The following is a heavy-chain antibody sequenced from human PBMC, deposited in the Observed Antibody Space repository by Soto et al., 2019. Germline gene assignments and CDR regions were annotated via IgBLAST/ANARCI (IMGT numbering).Heavy chain of an antibody. CDR2: IYHSGIN. Sequence: PSETLSLTCTVSGGSISTNDWWSWVRQSTGKGLEWIGEIYHSGINNYNPSLKSRVTMSVDKSRNQFSLMLASVTAADTAIYYCARDVAMPGETDRFDSWGQGTLVTSPQ. J-gene: IGHJ4*02. D-gene: IGHD2-2*01. CDR3: ARDVAMPGETDRFDS. V-gene: IGHV4-4*02. CDR1: GGSISTNDW.